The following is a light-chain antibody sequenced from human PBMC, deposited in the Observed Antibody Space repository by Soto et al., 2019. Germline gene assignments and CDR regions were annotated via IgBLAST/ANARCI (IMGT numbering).Light chain of an antibody. CDR3: QQSYGTPIT. Sequence: DIQMTHSPSSLSASVGERVTITGRASQSISRYLNWYQQKPGKAPNLLIYVASSLQSEVPSRFSGSGSGTDFTLTITSLQPEDFATYYCQQSYGTPITFGQGTRLENK. CDR2: VAS. V-gene: IGKV1-39*01. J-gene: IGKJ5*01. CDR1: QSISRY.